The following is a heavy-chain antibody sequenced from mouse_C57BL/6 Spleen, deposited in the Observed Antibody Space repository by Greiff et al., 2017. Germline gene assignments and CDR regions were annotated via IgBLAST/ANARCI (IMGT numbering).Heavy chain of an antibody. D-gene: IGHD1-1*01. Sequence: EVQLQQSGPELVKPGASVKIPCKASGYTFTDYNMDWVKQSHGKSLEWIGDINPNNGGTIYNQKFKGKATLTVDKSSSTAYMELRSLTSEDTAVYYCARGAYYCGSRGGYFDVWGTGTTVTVSS. V-gene: IGHV1-18*01. CDR1: GYTFTDYN. CDR3: ARGAYYCGSRGGYFDV. CDR2: INPNNGGT. J-gene: IGHJ1*03.